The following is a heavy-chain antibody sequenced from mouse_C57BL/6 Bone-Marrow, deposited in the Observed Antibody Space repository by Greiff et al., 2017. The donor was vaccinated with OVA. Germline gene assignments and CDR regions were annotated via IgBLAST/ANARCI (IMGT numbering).Heavy chain of an antibody. CDR1: GFTFSDFY. V-gene: IGHV7-1*01. J-gene: IGHJ1*03. CDR3: ARDARLPLYWYFDV. Sequence: DVMLVESGGGLVQSGRSLRLSCATSGFTFSDFYMEWVRQAPGKGLEWIAASRNKANDYTTEYSASVKGRFIVSRDTSQSILYLQMNALRAEDTAIYYCARDARLPLYWYFDVWGTGTTVTVSS. D-gene: IGHD3-2*02. CDR2: SRNKANDYTT.